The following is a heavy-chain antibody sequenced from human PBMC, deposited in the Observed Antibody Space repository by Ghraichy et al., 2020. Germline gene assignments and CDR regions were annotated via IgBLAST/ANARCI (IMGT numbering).Heavy chain of an antibody. V-gene: IGHV3-23*01. CDR3: AKGGFCRGGSCYSVGALDT. Sequence: GESLNISCAASGFTFNDYATTWVRQAPGKGLEWVSTINNGGGSTNYAESVRGRFIISRDNSKNTLYLHLNSLRADDTAIYYCAKGGFCRGGSCYSVGALDTWGQGTMVTVSS. D-gene: IGHD2-15*01. CDR2: INNGGGST. J-gene: IGHJ3*02. CDR1: GFTFNDYA.